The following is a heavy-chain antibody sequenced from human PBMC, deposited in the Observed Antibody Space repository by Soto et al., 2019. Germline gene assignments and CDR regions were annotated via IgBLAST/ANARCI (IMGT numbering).Heavy chain of an antibody. Sequence: GASVKVSCKASGYTFTNYEMYWVRQAPGQGLEWMGIISPSDGSTTYAQKFQGRVTMTRDTSTNTVYMELSSLRSEDTAVYYCARDRRDGYNTFDYWGQGTLVTVSS. D-gene: IGHD5-12*01. CDR1: GYTFTNYE. J-gene: IGHJ4*02. CDR3: ARDRRDGYNTFDY. CDR2: ISPSDGST. V-gene: IGHV1-46*01.